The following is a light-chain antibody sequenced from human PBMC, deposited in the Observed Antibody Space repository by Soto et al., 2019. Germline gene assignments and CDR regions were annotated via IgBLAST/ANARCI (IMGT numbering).Light chain of an antibody. J-gene: IGKJ4*01. Sequence: EIVMTQSPATLSVSPGKRATLSCRASQSVSSNLAWYQQKPGQAPRLLMYGASTRTTGIPARFSGSGSGTEFTLTISSLQSEDFAVYYCQQYNNWPLTFGGGTKVEIK. V-gene: IGKV3-15*01. CDR3: QQYNNWPLT. CDR2: GAS. CDR1: QSVSSN.